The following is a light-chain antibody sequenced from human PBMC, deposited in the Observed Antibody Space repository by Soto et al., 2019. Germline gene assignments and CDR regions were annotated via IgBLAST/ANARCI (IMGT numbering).Light chain of an antibody. J-gene: IGKJ1*01. V-gene: IGKV3-15*01. CDR2: GAS. CDR3: QQYNKWPRT. CDR1: QSVSSK. Sequence: ETVMTQSPATLSVSPGERATLSCRASQSVSSKLAWYQQKPGQAPRLLIYGASTRATGIPARFSGSGSGTEFTLTISSLQSEDFAVYYCQQYNKWPRTFGQGTKVEIE.